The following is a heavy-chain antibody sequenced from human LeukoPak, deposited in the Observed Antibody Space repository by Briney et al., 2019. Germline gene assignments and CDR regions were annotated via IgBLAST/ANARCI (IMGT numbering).Heavy chain of an antibody. V-gene: IGHV4-39*07. D-gene: IGHD2-2*01. CDR3: ARGGDCSSTSCYVLSWFDP. Sequence: PSETLSLTCTVSGGSISSSSYYWGWIRQPPGKGLEWIGSIYYSGSTYYNPSLKSRVTISVDTSKNQFSLKLSSVTAADTAVYYCARGGDCSSTSCYVLSWFDPWGQGTLVTVSS. CDR2: IYYSGST. J-gene: IGHJ5*02. CDR1: GGSISSSSYY.